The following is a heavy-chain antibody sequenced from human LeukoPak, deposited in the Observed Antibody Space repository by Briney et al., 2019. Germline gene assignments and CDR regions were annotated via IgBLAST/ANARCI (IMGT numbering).Heavy chain of an antibody. CDR2: IYSGYST. D-gene: IGHD6-19*01. V-gene: IGHV3-53*01. J-gene: IGHJ2*01. CDR3: ARDGSRYWYFDL. Sequence: GGFLRLSCAASGFXVSSNYISWVRQAPGKGLEWVSVIYSGYSTYYADSVKGRFTISRDNSKNTVYLQMNSLRAEDTAVYYCARDGSRYWYFDLWGRGTLVTVSS. CDR1: GFXVSSNY.